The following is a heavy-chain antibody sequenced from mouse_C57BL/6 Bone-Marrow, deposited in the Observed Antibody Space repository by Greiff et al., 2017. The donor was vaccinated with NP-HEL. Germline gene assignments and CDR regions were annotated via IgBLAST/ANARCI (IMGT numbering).Heavy chain of an antibody. J-gene: IGHJ4*01. V-gene: IGHV1-49*01. D-gene: IGHD1-1*01. CDR3: AITTVVGYCAMDY. CDR1: YFAFMASA. Sequence: LKESGAELVRPGSSVKLSCKDSYFAFMASAMHWVKQRPGHGLEWIGSFTMYSDATEYSENFKGKATLTANTSSNTAYMELSSLTSEDSAVYYCAITTVVGYCAMDYWGQGTSVTVSS. CDR2: FTMYSDAT.